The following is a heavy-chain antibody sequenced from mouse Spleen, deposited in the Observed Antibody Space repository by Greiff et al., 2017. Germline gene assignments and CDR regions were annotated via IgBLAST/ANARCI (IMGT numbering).Heavy chain of an antibody. CDR2: IYPGSGST. D-gene: IGHD2-4*01. Sequence: VQLQQPRAELVKPGASVKMSCKASGYTFTSYWITWVKQRPGQGLEWIGDIYPGSGSTNYNEKFKSKATLTVDTSSSTAYMQLSSLTSEDSAVYYCARREGRSTMITPYAMDYWGQGTSVTVSS. J-gene: IGHJ4*01. CDR1: GYTFTSYW. V-gene: IGHV1-55*01. CDR3: ARREGRSTMITPYAMDY.